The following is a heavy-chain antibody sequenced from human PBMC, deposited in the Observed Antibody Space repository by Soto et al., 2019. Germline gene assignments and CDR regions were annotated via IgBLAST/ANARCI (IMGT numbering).Heavy chain of an antibody. Sequence: PGGSLRLSCAASGFTFSSYGMHWVRQAPGKGLEWVAVIWYDGSNKYYADSVKGRFTISRDNSKNTLYLQMNSLRAEDTAVYYCAKDVLLWFGGVYDYWGQGTLVTVSS. V-gene: IGHV3-30*02. D-gene: IGHD3-10*01. CDR1: GFTFSSYG. J-gene: IGHJ4*02. CDR2: IWYDGSNK. CDR3: AKDVLLWFGGVYDY.